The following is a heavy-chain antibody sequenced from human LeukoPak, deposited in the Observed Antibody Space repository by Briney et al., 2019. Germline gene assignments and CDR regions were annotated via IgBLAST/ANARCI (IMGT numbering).Heavy chain of an antibody. Sequence: PGGSQRLSCAASGFTFSSYGMHWVRQAPGKGLEWVAVIWYDGSNKYYADSVKGRFTISRDNAKNSLYLQMNSLRAEDTAVYYCARDRGWELLTSHYYYGMDVWGQGTTVTVSS. V-gene: IGHV3-33*01. J-gene: IGHJ6*02. CDR2: IWYDGSNK. D-gene: IGHD1-26*01. CDR1: GFTFSSYG. CDR3: ARDRGWELLTSHYYYGMDV.